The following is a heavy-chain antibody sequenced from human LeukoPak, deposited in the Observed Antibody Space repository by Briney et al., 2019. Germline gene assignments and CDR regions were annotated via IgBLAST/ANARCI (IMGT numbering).Heavy chain of an antibody. CDR2: IKEDGSEK. CDR1: GFTFSTSW. V-gene: IGHV3-7*02. Sequence: GGSLRLSCAASGFTFSTSWMSWVRQAPGEGLEWVANIKEDGSEKQYVASVMGRFTVSRDNAKNSLFLQMNILRGDDTAVYYCAKYSGAYAIEDWGQGTLVTVSS. D-gene: IGHD4-17*01. J-gene: IGHJ4*02. CDR3: AKYSGAYAIED.